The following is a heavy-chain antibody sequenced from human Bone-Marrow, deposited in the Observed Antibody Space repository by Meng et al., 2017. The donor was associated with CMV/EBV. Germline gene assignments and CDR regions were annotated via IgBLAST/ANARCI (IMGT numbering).Heavy chain of an antibody. CDR1: GFTFSSYE. CDR2: ISSSGSTI. CDR3: ARGQMYYDFWSGTQNWFDP. V-gene: IGHV3-48*03. D-gene: IGHD3-3*01. J-gene: IGHJ5*02. Sequence: GESLKISCAASGFTFSSYEMNWVRQAPGKGLEWVPYISSSGSTIYYADSVKGRFTISRDNAKNSLYLQMNSLRAEDTAVYYCARGQMYYDFWSGTQNWFDPWGEGTLVAVSS.